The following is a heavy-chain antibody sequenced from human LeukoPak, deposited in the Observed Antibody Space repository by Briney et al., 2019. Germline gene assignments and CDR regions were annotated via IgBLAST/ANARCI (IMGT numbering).Heavy chain of an antibody. CDR3: AQQDGMAAAFDY. CDR2: IDPSDSYT. Sequence: PGESLKISCKGSGYIFTSYWISWVRQMPGKGLEWMGRIDPSDSYTNYSPSFQGHVTISADKSISTAYLQWSSLKASDTAIYYCAQQDGMAAAFDYWGQGTLVTVSS. J-gene: IGHJ4*02. CDR1: GYIFTSYW. V-gene: IGHV5-10-1*01. D-gene: IGHD6-13*01.